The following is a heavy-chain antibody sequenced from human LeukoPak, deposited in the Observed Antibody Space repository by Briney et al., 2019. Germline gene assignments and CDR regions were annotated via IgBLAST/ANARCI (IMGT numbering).Heavy chain of an antibody. CDR3: ARRLGYSKGGFDY. J-gene: IGHJ4*02. CDR1: GGSFSGYY. CDR2: INHSGST. Sequence: SETLSLTCAVYGGSFSGYYWSWIRQPPGKGLEWIGEINHSGSTNYNPSLKSRVTITVDTSKNQFSLKLSSVTAADTAVYYCARRLGYSKGGFDYWGQGTLVTVSS. D-gene: IGHD4-11*01. V-gene: IGHV4-34*01.